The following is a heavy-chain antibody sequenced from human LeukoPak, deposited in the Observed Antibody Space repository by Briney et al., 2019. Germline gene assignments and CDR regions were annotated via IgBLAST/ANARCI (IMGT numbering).Heavy chain of an antibody. D-gene: IGHD5-12*01. Sequence: PSETLSLTCTVSGDSINNDNNNWAWIRQPPGKGLEWIGNVYYSGSSHYNPSLKSRVTISVDKSKNQFSLKLSSVTAADTAVYYCARAGYSGYDRHFDYWGQGTLVTVSS. CDR3: ARAGYSGYDRHFDY. J-gene: IGHJ4*02. V-gene: IGHV4-39*07. CDR1: GDSINNDNNN. CDR2: VYYSGSS.